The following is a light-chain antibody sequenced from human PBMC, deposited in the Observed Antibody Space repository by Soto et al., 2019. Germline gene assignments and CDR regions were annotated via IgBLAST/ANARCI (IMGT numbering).Light chain of an antibody. V-gene: IGKV1-5*01. J-gene: IGKJ1*01. CDR1: QIITTW. Sequence: DIQMTQSPSTLSASVGDRVVITCRASQIITTWLAWYQQKPGKAPKLLIYDASSLESGVPSRFSGSGSVTEFTLTISRLQPDDFATYYCQQYNDYWTFGQGTKVDIK. CDR2: DAS. CDR3: QQYNDYWT.